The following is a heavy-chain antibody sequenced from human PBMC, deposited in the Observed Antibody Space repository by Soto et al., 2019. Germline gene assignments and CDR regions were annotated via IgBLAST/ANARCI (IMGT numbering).Heavy chain of an antibody. CDR1: GFTFSSYA. J-gene: IGHJ4*02. Sequence: QVQLVESGGGVVQPGRSLRLSCAASGFTFSSYAMHWVRQAPGKGLEWVAVISYDGTNKYYADSVKGRFTISRDNPKSALYLQWNTLRAEDTAVYYCAIESGGVVEMATSFCYWGQGTLVTVSS. D-gene: IGHD2-21*01. V-gene: IGHV3-30-3*01. CDR3: AIESGGVVEMATSFCY. CDR2: ISYDGTNK.